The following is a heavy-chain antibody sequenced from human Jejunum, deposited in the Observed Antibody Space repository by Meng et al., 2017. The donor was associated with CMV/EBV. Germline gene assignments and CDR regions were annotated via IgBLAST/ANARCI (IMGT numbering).Heavy chain of an antibody. D-gene: IGHD3-16*01. Sequence: LYCAACGFHFMSYWMHWVRQVPGKGLVWVARIDTGGSRTDYADSAKGRFTISRDNVKNTLYLQMNSLRAEDTAVYYCARDLGGGSGYWGQGTLVTVSS. J-gene: IGHJ4*02. CDR2: IDTGGSRT. CDR3: ARDLGGGSGY. V-gene: IGHV3-74*01. CDR1: GFHFMSYW.